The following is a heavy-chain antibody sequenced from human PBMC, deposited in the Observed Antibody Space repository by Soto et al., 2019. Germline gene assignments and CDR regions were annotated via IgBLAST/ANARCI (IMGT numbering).Heavy chain of an antibody. CDR1: GDSINSGSYY. Sequence: PSETLSLTCTVSGDSINSGSYYWSWFRQHPGKGLEWIGYIYYSVSTYYNPSLKSRVTISVDTSKDQFSLKLSSVTAADTAVYYCARVXXXXXXXXXXXWGXGTXVTXXS. CDR2: IYYSVST. CDR3: ARVXXXXXXXXXXX. J-gene: IGHJ4*01. V-gene: IGHV4-31*03.